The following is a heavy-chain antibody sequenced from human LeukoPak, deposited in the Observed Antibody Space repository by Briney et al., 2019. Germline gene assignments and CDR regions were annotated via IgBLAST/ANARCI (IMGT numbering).Heavy chain of an antibody. Sequence: SVKVSCKASGGTFSSYAISWVRQAPGQGLEWMGVTIPIFGTANYAQKFPGRVTITADESTSTAYMELSSLRSEDKAVYYCGRVIAYGDTYYFDYWGQGTLVTVSS. V-gene: IGHV1-69*13. CDR3: GRVIAYGDTYYFDY. D-gene: IGHD4-17*01. CDR2: TIPIFGTA. J-gene: IGHJ4*02. CDR1: GGTFSSYA.